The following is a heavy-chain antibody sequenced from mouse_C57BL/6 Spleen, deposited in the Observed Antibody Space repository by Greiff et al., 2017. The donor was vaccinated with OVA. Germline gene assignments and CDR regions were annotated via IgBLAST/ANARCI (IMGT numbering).Heavy chain of an antibody. V-gene: IGHV1-55*01. CDR1: GYTFTSYW. J-gene: IGHJ2*01. CDR2: IYPGSGST. Sequence: QVQLKQPGAELVKPGASVKMSCKASGYTFTSYWITWVKQRPGQGLEWIGDIYPGSGSTNYNEKFKSKATLTVDTSSSTAYMQLSSLTSEDSAVYYCARGTYDYDGDYFDYWGQGTTLTVSS. CDR3: ARGTYDYDGDYFDY. D-gene: IGHD2-4*01.